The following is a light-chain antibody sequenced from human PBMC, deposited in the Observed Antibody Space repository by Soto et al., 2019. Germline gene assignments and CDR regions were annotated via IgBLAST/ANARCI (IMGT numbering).Light chain of an antibody. Sequence: DIQMTQSSSSLSAAVGDRVTITCRASPEIPNALAWFQQKPGQVPKRLIYEASSLQSGVPYRFSGSGSGTEFTLTISSLATEDFEAYYCLQHNSYPTTFGQGTKVDIK. V-gene: IGKV1-17*01. CDR3: LQHNSYPTT. CDR1: PEIPNA. J-gene: IGKJ1*01. CDR2: EAS.